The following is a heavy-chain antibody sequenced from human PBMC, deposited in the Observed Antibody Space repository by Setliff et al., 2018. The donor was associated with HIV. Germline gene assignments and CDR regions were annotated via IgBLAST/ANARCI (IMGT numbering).Heavy chain of an antibody. V-gene: IGHV3-48*01. CDR1: GFSFGSHS. D-gene: IGHD6-13*01. CDR3: AKGPSYSSSFDY. CDR2: ISSTSATI. J-gene: IGHJ4*02. Sequence: GGSLRLSCAASGFSFGSHSMAWVRQAPGKGLEWVAYISSTSATIFYADSVKGRFTISRDNDEKSLFLQMNDLRAEDSGMYYCAKGPSYSSSFDYWGQGTLVTVSS.